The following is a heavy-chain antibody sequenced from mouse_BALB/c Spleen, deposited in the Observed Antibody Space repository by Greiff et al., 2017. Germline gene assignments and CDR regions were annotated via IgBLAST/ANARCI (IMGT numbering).Heavy chain of an antibody. CDR2: ISSGGST. V-gene: IGHV5-6-5*01. Sequence: EVMLVESGGGLVKPGGSLKLSCAASGFTFSSYAMSWVRQTPEKRLEWVASISSGGSTYYPDSVKGRFTTSRDNARNILYLQMSSLRSEDTAMYYCARGANGYSYAMDYWGQGTSVTVSS. D-gene: IGHD2-3*01. CDR1: GFTFSSYA. J-gene: IGHJ4*01. CDR3: ARGANGYSYAMDY.